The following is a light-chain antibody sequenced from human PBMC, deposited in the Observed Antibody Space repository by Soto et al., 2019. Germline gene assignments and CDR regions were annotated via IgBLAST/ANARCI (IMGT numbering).Light chain of an antibody. CDR2: EVS. V-gene: IGLV2-14*01. J-gene: IGLJ1*01. CDR1: SSDVGGYNY. CDR3: SSYTSSSAYV. Sequence: ALTQPASGSWSPGQSITISCTGTSSDVGGYNYVSWYQQQSGKAPKLMIHEVSNRPSGVSNRFSGSKSGNTASLTISGLQAEDEADYYCSSYTSSSAYVFRIGTKVTVL.